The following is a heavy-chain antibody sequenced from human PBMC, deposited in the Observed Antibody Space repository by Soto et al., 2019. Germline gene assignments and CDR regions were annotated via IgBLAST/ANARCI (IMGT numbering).Heavy chain of an antibody. J-gene: IGHJ6*02. Sequence: IRQHPGKGLEWIGYIYYSGSTYYNPSLKSRVTISVDTSKNQFSLKLSSVTAADTAVYYCAREKGGESSGPRPYYYYGMDVWGQGTTVTVSS. V-gene: IGHV4-31*02. CDR2: IYYSGST. CDR3: AREKGGESSGPRPYYYYGMDV. D-gene: IGHD6-19*01.